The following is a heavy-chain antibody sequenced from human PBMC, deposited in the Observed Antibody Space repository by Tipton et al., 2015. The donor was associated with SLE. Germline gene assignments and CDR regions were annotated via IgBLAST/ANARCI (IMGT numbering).Heavy chain of an antibody. V-gene: IGHV3-11*04. CDR3: VRDRGQPDAFNL. CDR2: ISNTGMTT. Sequence: SLRLSCVVSGFNFRSYYMTWIRQAPGKGLEWVAYISNTGMTTYYADSVKGRFTVSRDNAKNTMYLQMNSLRGEDTALYYCVRDRGQPDAFNLWGQGTLVTVSS. D-gene: IGHD3-10*01. J-gene: IGHJ3*01. CDR1: GFNFRSYY.